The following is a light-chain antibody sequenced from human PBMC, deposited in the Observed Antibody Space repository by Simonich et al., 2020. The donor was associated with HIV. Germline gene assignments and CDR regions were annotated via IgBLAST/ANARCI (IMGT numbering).Light chain of an antibody. V-gene: IGKV1-39*01. J-gene: IGKJ4*01. CDR3: QQSYNTLLT. CDR1: QSITKY. Sequence: DIQLTQSPSSLSASVGDRVTITCRASQSITKYLNWFQQKPGKALRLLIYAASSLQRGVPSRFSGSGSGTDFTLSISSLQPEDFATYYCQQSYNTLLTFGGGTKVEIK. CDR2: AAS.